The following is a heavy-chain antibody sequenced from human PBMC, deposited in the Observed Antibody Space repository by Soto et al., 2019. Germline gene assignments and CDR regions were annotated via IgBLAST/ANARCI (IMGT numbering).Heavy chain of an antibody. D-gene: IGHD2-8*02. CDR1: VFTFNKYA. J-gene: IGHJ4*02. CDR2: ISGSGAST. CDR3: AKNGGVITVITSFEH. V-gene: IGHV3-23*01. Sequence: VGSLRLSCVSSVFTFNKYALACVRHAPGKWLEWVSAISGSGASTYDADSVKGRFTISRDNSNNTLYLQMNSLRAEDTAVYYCAKNGGVITVITSFEHWGQGTPVIVSS.